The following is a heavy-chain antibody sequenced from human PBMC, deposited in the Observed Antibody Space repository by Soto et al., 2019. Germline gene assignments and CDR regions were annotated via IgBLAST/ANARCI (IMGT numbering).Heavy chain of an antibody. CDR1: GYTFTSYY. J-gene: IGHJ2*01. CDR3: ARDPLSSSWYWYFDL. Sequence: ASVKVSCKASGYTFTSYYMHWVRQAPGQGLEWMGIINPNGGSTSYAQKFQGRVTMTRDTSTSTVYMELSSLRSEDTAVYYCARDPLSSSWYWYFDLWGRGTLVTVSS. V-gene: IGHV1-46*01. D-gene: IGHD6-13*01. CDR2: INPNGGST.